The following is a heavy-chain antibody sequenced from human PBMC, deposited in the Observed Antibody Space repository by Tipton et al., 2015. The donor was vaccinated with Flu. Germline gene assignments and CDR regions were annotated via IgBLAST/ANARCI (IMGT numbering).Heavy chain of an antibody. V-gene: IGHV4-34*01. CDR1: GDSMGSDYY. D-gene: IGHD5-12*01. CDR2: INDSGSA. J-gene: IGHJ4*02. Sequence: TLSLTCSVSGDSMGSDYYWGWIRQPPGKGLEWIGEINDSGSANYHPSLKSQVTMSVDASKNQFSLRVKSVTAADTAVYYCARGTGYANTYFDSWGRGTLVTVS. CDR3: ARGTGYANTYFDS.